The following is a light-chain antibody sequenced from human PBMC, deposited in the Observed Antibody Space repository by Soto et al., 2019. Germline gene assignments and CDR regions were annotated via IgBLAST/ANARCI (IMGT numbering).Light chain of an antibody. CDR2: GVS. CDR3: CSYAGGPEV. V-gene: IGLV2-11*01. CDR1: SSDVGGYKY. J-gene: IGLJ1*01. Sequence: QSVLTQPRSVSGSPGQSVTISCTGTSSDVGGYKYVSWYQQKPGKAPKLIIYGVSRWPSGVPNRFSGSKSGNRASLTISGLQAEDEGDYYCCSYAGGPEVXGTGTRSPS.